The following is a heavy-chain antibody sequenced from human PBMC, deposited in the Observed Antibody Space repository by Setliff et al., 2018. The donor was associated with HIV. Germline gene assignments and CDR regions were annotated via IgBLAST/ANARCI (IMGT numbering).Heavy chain of an antibody. CDR3: SYYDSSGSDRNFDY. D-gene: IGHD3-22*01. Sequence: ASVKVSCKASGGTFSSCAISWVRQAPGQGLEWMGGIIPIFGTANYAQKFQGRVTITTDESTSTAYMELSSLRSEDTAVYYCSYYDSSGSDRNFDYWGQGTQVTVSS. J-gene: IGHJ4*02. V-gene: IGHV1-69*05. CDR1: GGTFSSCA. CDR2: IIPIFGTA.